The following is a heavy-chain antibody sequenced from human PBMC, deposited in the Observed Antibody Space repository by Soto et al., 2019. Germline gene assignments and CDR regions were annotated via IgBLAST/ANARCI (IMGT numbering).Heavy chain of an antibody. J-gene: IGHJ5*02. V-gene: IGHV4-31*03. CDR2: ISYRGIT. CDR1: GGSFSSGAYH. Sequence: QVQLQESGPGLVKPSQTLSLTCTVSGGSFSSGAYHWSWVRQHPGQGLEWIASISYRGITYSNPSLKSRPSMSVDTAKNQFSLNLTSVTAADTAVYHCARMSATGTRWFDPWGQGTLVTVSS. D-gene: IGHD6-13*01. CDR3: ARMSATGTRWFDP.